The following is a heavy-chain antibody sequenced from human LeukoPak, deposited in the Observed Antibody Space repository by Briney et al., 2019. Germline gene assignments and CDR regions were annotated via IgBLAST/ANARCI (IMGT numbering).Heavy chain of an antibody. CDR3: ARQNYDSSGYLFDYYYYYYMDV. CDR2: IIPIFGTA. Sequence: SVKVSCKASGGTFSSYAISWVRQASGQGLEWMGGIIPIFGTANYAQKFQGRVTITADKSTSTAYMELSSLRSEDTAVYYCARQNYDSSGYLFDYYYYYYMDVWGKGTTVTVSS. J-gene: IGHJ6*03. D-gene: IGHD3-22*01. CDR1: GGTFSSYA. V-gene: IGHV1-69*06.